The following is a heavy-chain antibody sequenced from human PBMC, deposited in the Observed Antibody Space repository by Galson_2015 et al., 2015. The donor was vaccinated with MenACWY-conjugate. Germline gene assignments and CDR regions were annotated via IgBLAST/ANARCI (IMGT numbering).Heavy chain of an antibody. Sequence: SLRLSCAASGFTPSEYFMDWVRRAPGKGLEWVGRSRDKASSYTTEYAAPVKGRFSISRDDSTNSLYLHMNSLKTEDTAVYYCVRDGCSAWNDFLVYWCQGVLVTVSS. J-gene: IGHJ4*02. V-gene: IGHV3-72*01. CDR2: SRDKASSYTT. CDR3: VRDGCSAWNDFLVY. D-gene: IGHD1-1*01. CDR1: GFTPSEYF.